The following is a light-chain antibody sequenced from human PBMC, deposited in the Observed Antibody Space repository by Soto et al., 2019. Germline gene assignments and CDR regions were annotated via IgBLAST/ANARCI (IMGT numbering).Light chain of an antibody. CDR1: RSISRY. Sequence: DIRLTQSPASLSASVGDRVSITCRTSRSISRYLNWYQQKLGKAPKLLIYGASTLQGGVPSRFSGSGSGTDFTLTSSGLQPEDFATYYCQESYSSPYFFGQGTKLEMK. V-gene: IGKV1-39*01. CDR3: QESYSSPYF. CDR2: GAS. J-gene: IGKJ2*01.